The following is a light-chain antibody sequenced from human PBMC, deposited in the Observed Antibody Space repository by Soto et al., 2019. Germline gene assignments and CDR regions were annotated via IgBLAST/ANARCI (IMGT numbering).Light chain of an antibody. V-gene: IGKV3-15*01. Sequence: ERGMTQSPATLSVSPGERATLSCRASQSISSNLAWYQQKPGQAPRLLIYGASTRATGIPARFSGSGSGTEFTLTISSLQSEDFAVYYCQQYNNCPFPFGPGTKVDIK. J-gene: IGKJ3*01. CDR2: GAS. CDR3: QQYNNCPFP. CDR1: QSISSN.